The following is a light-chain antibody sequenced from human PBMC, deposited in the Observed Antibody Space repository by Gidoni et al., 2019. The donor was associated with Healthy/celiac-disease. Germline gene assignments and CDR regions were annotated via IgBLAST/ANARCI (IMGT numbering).Light chain of an antibody. CDR1: QDISNY. V-gene: IGKV1-33*01. J-gene: IGKJ2*01. CDR2: DAS. Sequence: DIKMTQSPSSLSASVGDRVTITCPASQDISNYLNWYQQKPGKAPKLLIYDASNLETGVPSRFSGSGSGTDFTFTISSLQPEDIATYYCQQYDNLPYTFGQGTKLEIK. CDR3: QQYDNLPYT.